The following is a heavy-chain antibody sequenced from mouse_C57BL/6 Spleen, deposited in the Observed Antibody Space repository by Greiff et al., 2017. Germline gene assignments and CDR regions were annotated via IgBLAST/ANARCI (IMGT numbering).Heavy chain of an antibody. J-gene: IGHJ3*01. Sequence: QVQLQQSGAELVRPGSSVKLSCKASGYTFTSYWMHWVKQRPIQGLEWIGNIDPSDSETHYNQKFKDKATLTVDKSSSTAYMQLSSLTSEDSAVYYCATDYGSSLPWFAYWGQGTLVTVSA. CDR3: ATDYGSSLPWFAY. CDR2: IDPSDSET. V-gene: IGHV1-52*01. CDR1: GYTFTSYW. D-gene: IGHD1-1*01.